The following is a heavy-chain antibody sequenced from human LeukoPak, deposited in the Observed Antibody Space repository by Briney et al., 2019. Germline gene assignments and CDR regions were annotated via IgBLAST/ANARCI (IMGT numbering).Heavy chain of an antibody. V-gene: IGHV3-23*01. Sequence: GGSLRLSCAASGFTFSSYGMSWVRQAPGKGLEWVSAISGSGGSTYYADSVKGRFTISRDNSKNTLYLQMNSLRAEDTAVYYCAKDRHPIIVVVPAATYFDYWGQGTLVTVSS. D-gene: IGHD2-2*01. CDR3: AKDRHPIIVVVPAATYFDY. CDR1: GFTFSSYG. CDR2: ISGSGGST. J-gene: IGHJ4*02.